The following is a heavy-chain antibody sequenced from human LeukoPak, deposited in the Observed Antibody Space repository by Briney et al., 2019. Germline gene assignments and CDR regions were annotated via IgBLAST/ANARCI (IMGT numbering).Heavy chain of an antibody. CDR1: GYTFTSYT. D-gene: IGHD6-25*01. Sequence: ASVKVSCKASGYTFTSYTISWVRQAPGQGLEWMGWITADSGYTNYAQKLQGRVTMTTDTSTTTAYMELRSLRSDDTAVYYCARNKRAGDDAFDIWGQGIMVTVSS. CDR3: ARNKRAGDDAFDI. J-gene: IGHJ3*02. CDR2: ITADSGYT. V-gene: IGHV1-18*01.